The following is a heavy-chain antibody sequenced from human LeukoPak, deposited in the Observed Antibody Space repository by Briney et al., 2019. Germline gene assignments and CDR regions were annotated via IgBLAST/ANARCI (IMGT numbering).Heavy chain of an antibody. CDR3: AKDHISVGMDY. Sequence: SVKVSCKASGGTFSSYAISWVRQAPGQGLEWMGGIIPIFGTANYAQKFQGRVTITADKSTSTAYMELSSLRAEDTAVYYCAKDHISVGMDYWGQGTLVTVSS. J-gene: IGHJ4*02. CDR1: GGTFSSYA. CDR2: IIPIFGTA. D-gene: IGHD3-10*01. V-gene: IGHV1-69*06.